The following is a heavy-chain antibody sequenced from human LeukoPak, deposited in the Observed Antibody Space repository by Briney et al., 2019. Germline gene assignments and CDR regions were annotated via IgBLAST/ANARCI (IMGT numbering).Heavy chain of an antibody. V-gene: IGHV3-7*01. D-gene: IGHD5-18*01. Sequence: GGSLRLSCAGSGFTFSSYSMSWLRQAPGKGLEWVANIKKDGSEKYYVDSVKGRFAISRDNAKTTLYLQMNSLRAEDTAVYYCARGLSGVTGYTYGRGIDYWGQGTLVTVSS. J-gene: IGHJ4*02. CDR1: GFTFSSYS. CDR3: ARGLSGVTGYTYGRGIDY. CDR2: IKKDGSEK.